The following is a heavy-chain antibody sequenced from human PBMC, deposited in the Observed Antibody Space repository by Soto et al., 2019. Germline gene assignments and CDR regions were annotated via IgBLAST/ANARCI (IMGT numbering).Heavy chain of an antibody. CDR2: VYHSGNT. Sequence: SETLSLTCAVSGDSISSDKWWSWVRQPPGKGLEWIGEVYHSGNTNYNPSLKSRVIISVDKSKNQFSLKLSSVTDADTAMYYCASLASGSYSGGWFDPWGQGTLVTVSS. V-gene: IGHV4-4*02. CDR3: ASLASGSYSGGWFDP. D-gene: IGHD1-26*01. CDR1: GDSISSDKW. J-gene: IGHJ5*02.